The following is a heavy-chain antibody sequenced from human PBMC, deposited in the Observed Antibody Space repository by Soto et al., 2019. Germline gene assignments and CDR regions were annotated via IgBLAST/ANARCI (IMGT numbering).Heavy chain of an antibody. V-gene: IGHV1-69*06. Sequence: GASVKVSCKASGGTFSSYAISWVRQAPGQGLEWMGGIIPIFGTANYAQKFQGRVTITADKSTSTAYMELSSLRSEDTAVYYCARDRGIATTRHGMDVWGQGTTVTVSS. J-gene: IGHJ6*02. CDR2: IIPIFGTA. D-gene: IGHD6-13*01. CDR3: ARDRGIATTRHGMDV. CDR1: GGTFSSYA.